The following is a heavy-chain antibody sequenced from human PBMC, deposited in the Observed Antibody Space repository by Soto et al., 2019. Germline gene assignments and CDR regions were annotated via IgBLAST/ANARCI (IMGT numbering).Heavy chain of an antibody. Sequence: VGSLRLSCAASGFTFSSYGMHWVRQAPGKGLEWVAVISYDGSNKYYADSVKGRFTISRDNSKNTLYLQMNSLRAEDTAVYYCAKDREYSSSILDYWGQGTLVTVYS. D-gene: IGHD6-6*01. V-gene: IGHV3-30*18. CDR2: ISYDGSNK. J-gene: IGHJ4*02. CDR3: AKDREYSSSILDY. CDR1: GFTFSSYG.